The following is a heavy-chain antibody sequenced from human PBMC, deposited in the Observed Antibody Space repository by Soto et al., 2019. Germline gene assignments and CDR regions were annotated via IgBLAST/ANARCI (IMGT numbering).Heavy chain of an antibody. D-gene: IGHD1-26*01. CDR1: RGSMNNYY. CDR2: IYYSGST. V-gene: IGHV4-59*01. J-gene: IGHJ4*02. Sequence: PSETLSLTCTVSRGSMNNYYWSWIRQPPGRGLEWIGYIYYSGSTKYNPSLKSRVTISVDTSKNQFSLKLSSVTAADTAVYYCARAGLGDGSDYWGQGTLVTVSS. CDR3: ARAGLGDGSDY.